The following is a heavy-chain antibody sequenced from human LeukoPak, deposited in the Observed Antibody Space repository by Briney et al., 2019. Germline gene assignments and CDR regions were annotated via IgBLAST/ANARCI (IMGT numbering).Heavy chain of an antibody. Sequence: ASVKVSCKASGGTFSSYAISWVRQAPGQGLEWMGGIIPIFGTANYAQKLQGRVTMTTDTSTSTAYMELRSLRSDDTAVYYCARAQVGDYGDYDYFDYWGQGTLVTVSS. V-gene: IGHV1-69*05. CDR3: ARAQVGDYGDYDYFDY. CDR1: GGTFSSYA. CDR2: IIPIFGTA. J-gene: IGHJ4*02. D-gene: IGHD4-17*01.